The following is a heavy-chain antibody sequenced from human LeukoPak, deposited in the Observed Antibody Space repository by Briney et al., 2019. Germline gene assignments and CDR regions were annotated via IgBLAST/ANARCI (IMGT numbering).Heavy chain of an antibody. CDR1: GYTFTSYG. V-gene: IGHV1-18*01. D-gene: IGHD6-13*01. Sequence: ASVKVSCKASGYTFTSYGITWVRQAPGQGLEWMGWITTYNGNTHYAQKLQGRVTMTTDTSTSQAYMALRTLRSADTAVYYCARSPLIAAAGTGDYWGQGTLVTV. CDR2: ITTYNGNT. CDR3: ARSPLIAAAGTGDY. J-gene: IGHJ4*02.